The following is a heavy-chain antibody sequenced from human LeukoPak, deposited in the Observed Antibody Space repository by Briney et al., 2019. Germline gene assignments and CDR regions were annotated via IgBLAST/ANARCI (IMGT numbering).Heavy chain of an antibody. Sequence: GGSLRLFCAASGFPFSSYSMLWVPQAPGKGLEWVSSISSGSSYIYYADSVKGRFTISRDNAKHSLYLQMNSLRAEDTAVYYCAIQWLASIDYWGQGTLVTVSS. D-gene: IGHD6-19*01. CDR3: AIQWLASIDY. CDR2: ISSGSSYI. J-gene: IGHJ4*02. V-gene: IGHV3-21*01. CDR1: GFPFSSYS.